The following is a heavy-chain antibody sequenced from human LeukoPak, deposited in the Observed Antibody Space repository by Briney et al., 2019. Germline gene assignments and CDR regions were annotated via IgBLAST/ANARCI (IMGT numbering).Heavy chain of an antibody. J-gene: IGHJ4*02. Sequence: ESLKISCKGSGYSFTSYWIAWVRQMPGKGLEWMGIIYPGDSDTRYSPSFQGQVTISVDKSVSAAYLQWSSLKASDTAMYYCASPPTRECSSISCPLSYWGQGTLVTVSS. D-gene: IGHD2-2*01. CDR3: ASPPTRECSSISCPLSY. CDR2: IYPGDSDT. V-gene: IGHV5-51*01. CDR1: GYSFTSYW.